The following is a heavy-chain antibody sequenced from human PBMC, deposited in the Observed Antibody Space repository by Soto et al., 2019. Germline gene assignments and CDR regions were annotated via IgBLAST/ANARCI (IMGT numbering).Heavy chain of an antibody. Sequence: GGSLRLSCAASGFTFSSYSMNWVRQAPGKGLEWVSSISSSSSYIYYADPVKGRFTISRDNAKNSLYLQMNSLRAEDTAVYYCARDKNVMITFGGVIAPFDYWGQGTLVTVSS. V-gene: IGHV3-21*01. CDR1: GFTFSSYS. CDR2: ISSSSSYI. D-gene: IGHD3-16*02. J-gene: IGHJ4*02. CDR3: ARDKNVMITFGGVIAPFDY.